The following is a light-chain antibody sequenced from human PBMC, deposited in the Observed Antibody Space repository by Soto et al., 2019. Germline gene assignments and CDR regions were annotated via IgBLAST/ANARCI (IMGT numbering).Light chain of an antibody. CDR1: QSISTW. CDR3: QQYYTYPWT. V-gene: IGKV1-5*03. Sequence: DLQMTQSPSTLSASVGDRVTITCRASQSISTWLAWYQQRPGKAPKLLIYKASNLESGVPSRFSGSGSGTELTLTISSLHPDDFATYYCQQYYTYPWTFGPGTKVDIK. J-gene: IGKJ1*01. CDR2: KAS.